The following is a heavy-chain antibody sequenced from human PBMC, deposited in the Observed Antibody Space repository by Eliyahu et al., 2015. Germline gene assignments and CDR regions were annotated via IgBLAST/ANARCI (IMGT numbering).Heavy chain of an antibody. D-gene: IGHD3-22*01. J-gene: IGHJ4*02. CDR1: GGTFSSYT. V-gene: IGHV1-69*01. Sequence: QVQLVQSGAEVKKPGSSVRVSCKASGGTFSSYTIDWVRQAPGQGLEWMGGIIPMFGTANYAQKFQGRVTITADESTSTAYMELSGLRSEDTAVYYCARGPETKSSYYYYYWGQGTLVTVSS. CDR3: ARGPETKSSYYYYY. CDR2: IIPMFGTA.